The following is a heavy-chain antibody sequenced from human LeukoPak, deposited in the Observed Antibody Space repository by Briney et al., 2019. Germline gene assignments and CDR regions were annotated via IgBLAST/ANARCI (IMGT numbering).Heavy chain of an antibody. D-gene: IGHD6-19*01. CDR2: IYYSGST. CDR1: GGSISSSSYY. V-gene: IGHV4-39*01. Sequence: PSETLPLTCTVSGGSISSSSYYWGWIRQPPGKGLEWIGSIYYSGSTYYNPSLKSRVTISVDTSKNQFSLKLSSVTAADTAVYYCARLAVAGTIDYWGQGTLVTVSS. J-gene: IGHJ4*02. CDR3: ARLAVAGTIDY.